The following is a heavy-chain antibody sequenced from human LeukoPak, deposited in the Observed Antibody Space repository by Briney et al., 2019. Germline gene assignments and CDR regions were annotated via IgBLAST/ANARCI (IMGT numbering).Heavy chain of an antibody. CDR3: ARVATNAFDI. V-gene: IGHV3-13*01. CDR1: GFTLSSYD. Sequence: PGGSLRLSCAASGFTLSSYDMHWVRPATGKGLEWVSGIGVAGEKYYAGSVKGRFTISRENAKNSLYLQMDSLRAGDTAVYSCARVATNAFDIWGQGTMVIVSS. CDR2: IGVAGEK. J-gene: IGHJ3*02. D-gene: IGHD1-14*01.